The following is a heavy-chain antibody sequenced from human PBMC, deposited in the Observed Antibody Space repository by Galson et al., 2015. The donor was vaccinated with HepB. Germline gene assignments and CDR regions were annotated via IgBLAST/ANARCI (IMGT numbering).Heavy chain of an antibody. CDR3: ARSLPAAIHDFYQLEYYYYGMGV. CDR1: GGTFSSYT. Sequence: SVKVSCKASGGTFSSYTISWVRQAPGQGLEWMGRIIPILGIANYAQKFQGRVTITADKSTSTAYMELSSLRSEDTAVYYCARSLPAAIHDFYQLEYYYYGMGVWGQGTTVTVSS. CDR2: IIPILGIA. D-gene: IGHD2-2*02. J-gene: IGHJ6*02. V-gene: IGHV1-69*02.